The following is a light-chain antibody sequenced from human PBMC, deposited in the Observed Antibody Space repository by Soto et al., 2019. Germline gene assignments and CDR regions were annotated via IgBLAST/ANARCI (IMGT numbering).Light chain of an antibody. V-gene: IGLV2-8*01. J-gene: IGLJ1*01. CDR2: EVS. Sequence: QSVLTQPPSASGSPGQSVTISCTGTSSDVGGYNYVSWYQQHPGKAPKLMIYEVSKRPSGVPDRFSGSKSGNTASLTVSGLQAEDEADYYCSSYAGSHSYVFGTGTQLTVL. CDR1: SSDVGGYNY. CDR3: SSYAGSHSYV.